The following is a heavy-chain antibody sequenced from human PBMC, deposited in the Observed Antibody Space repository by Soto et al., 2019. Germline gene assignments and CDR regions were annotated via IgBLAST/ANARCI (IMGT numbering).Heavy chain of an antibody. D-gene: IGHD3-10*01. CDR3: AHHPYYGLGSYSFDY. J-gene: IGHJ4*02. CDR1: GFSLTTSGVG. CDR2: IYWDDDK. V-gene: IGHV2-5*02. Sequence: QITLKESGPRLVRPTQTLTLTCTFSGFSLTTSGVGVGWIRQPPGKALEWLAVIYWDDDKRYSSSLKSRLTITKDTSKNQVVLTMTNMDPVDTATYYCAHHPYYGLGSYSFDYWGQGTPVTVSS.